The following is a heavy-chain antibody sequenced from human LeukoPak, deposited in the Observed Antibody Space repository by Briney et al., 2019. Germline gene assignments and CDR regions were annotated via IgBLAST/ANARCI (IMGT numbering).Heavy chain of an antibody. D-gene: IGHD6-19*01. Sequence: PGRSLRLSCAASGFTFDDHDMHWVRQAPGKGLEWVSGITWDSGITAYADSVKGRFTISRDNAKNSLYLQMNSLRAEDTAVYYCAKGSSGWYGHEYFQHWGQGTLVTVSS. V-gene: IGHV3-9*01. J-gene: IGHJ1*01. CDR2: ITWDSGIT. CDR3: AKGSSGWYGHEYFQH. CDR1: GFTFDDHD.